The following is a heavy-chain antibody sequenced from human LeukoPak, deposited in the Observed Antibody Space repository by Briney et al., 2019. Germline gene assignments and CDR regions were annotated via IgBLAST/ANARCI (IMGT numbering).Heavy chain of an antibody. CDR2: IHYSGSI. V-gene: IGHV4-59*01. CDR1: GGSIGSYY. J-gene: IGHJ3*02. Sequence: SETLSLTCTVSGGSIGSYYWSWIRQPPGRGLEWIGYIHYSGSINSNPSLKSRVIISVDTSKNQFSLRLSSVTAADTAVYYCARVGSYAFDIWGQGTMVTVSS. CDR3: ARVGSYAFDI.